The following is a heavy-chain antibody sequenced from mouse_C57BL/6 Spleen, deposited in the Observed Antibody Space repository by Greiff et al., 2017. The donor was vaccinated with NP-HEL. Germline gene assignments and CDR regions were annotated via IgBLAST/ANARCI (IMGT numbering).Heavy chain of an antibody. J-gene: IGHJ2*01. D-gene: IGHD1-1*01. V-gene: IGHV1-26*01. CDR2: INPNNGGT. CDR1: GYTFTDYY. CDR3: ALYYGSYYFDY. Sequence: EVQLQQSGPELVKPGASVKISCKASGYTFTDYYMNWVKQSHGKSLEWIGDINPNNGGTSYNQKFKGKATLTVDKSSSTAYMELRSLTSEDSAVYYCALYYGSYYFDYWGQGTTLTVSS.